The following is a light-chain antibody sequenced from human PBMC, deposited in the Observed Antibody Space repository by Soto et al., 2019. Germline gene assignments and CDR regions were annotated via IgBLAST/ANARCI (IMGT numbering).Light chain of an antibody. CDR2: EVN. V-gene: IGLV2-14*01. Sequence: QSVLTQAASVSGSPGQSITISCTGTSSDVGGYNYVSWYQLHPDKAPKLMIYEVNNRPAGVSDRISGSKSGNTASLTISGLQAEDEADYYCTSYTSSNTLVFGTGTKVTVL. CDR1: SSDVGGYNY. J-gene: IGLJ1*01. CDR3: TSYTSSNTLV.